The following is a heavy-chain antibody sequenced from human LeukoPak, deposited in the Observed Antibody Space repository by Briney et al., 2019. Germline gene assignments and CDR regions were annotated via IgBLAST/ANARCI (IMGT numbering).Heavy chain of an antibody. CDR3: ARGFLYYYDSSGYAFDI. V-gene: IGHV4-39*07. CDR2: IYYSGST. CDR1: GGSISSSSYY. D-gene: IGHD3-22*01. Sequence: SETLSLTCTVSGGSISSSSYYWGWIRQPPGKGLEWIGSIYYSGSTYYNPSLKSRVTISVDRSKNQFSLKLSSVTAADTAVYYCARGFLYYYDSSGYAFDIWGQGTVVTVSS. J-gene: IGHJ3*02.